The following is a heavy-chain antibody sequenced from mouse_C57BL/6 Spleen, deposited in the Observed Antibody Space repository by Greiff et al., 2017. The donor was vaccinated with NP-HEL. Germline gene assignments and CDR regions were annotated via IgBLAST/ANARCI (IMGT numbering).Heavy chain of an antibody. D-gene: IGHD1-1*01. CDR2: ISDGGSYT. CDR1: GFTFSSYA. V-gene: IGHV5-4*01. J-gene: IGHJ2*01. CDR3: ARDHYGSSYVRLYYFDY. Sequence: EVMLVESGGGLVKPGGSLKLSCAASGFTFSSYAMSWVRQTPEKRLEWVATISDGGSYTYYPDNVKGRFTISRDNAKNNLYLQMSHLKSEDTAMYYCARDHYGSSYVRLYYFDYWGQGTTLTVSS.